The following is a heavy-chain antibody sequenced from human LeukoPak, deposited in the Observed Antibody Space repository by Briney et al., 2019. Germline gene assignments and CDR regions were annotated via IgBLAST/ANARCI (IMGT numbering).Heavy chain of an antibody. V-gene: IGHV3-66*01. CDR2: IHRGGNT. CDR1: GFTVSGNY. Sequence: AGGSLRLSCAASGFTVSGNYMSWVRQAPGKGLEWLSVIHRGGNTYYADSVKGRFTISRDSSKNTVFLPMDSLRAEDTAVYYCARGPGYGLGVDYGDYWGQGTLVTVSS. D-gene: IGHD3-10*01. J-gene: IGHJ4*02. CDR3: ARGPGYGLGVDYGDY.